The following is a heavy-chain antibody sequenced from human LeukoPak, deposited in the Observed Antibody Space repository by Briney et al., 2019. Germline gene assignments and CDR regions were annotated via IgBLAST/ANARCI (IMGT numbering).Heavy chain of an antibody. V-gene: IGHV3-48*03. CDR2: ITRSGSNI. Sequence: PGGSLRLSCTGAPLTFSKYGLNWVRQSPGKGLEWISSITRSGSNIDYADSVRGRFTISRDNAKNSLFLHMNSLRVEDTAVHYCARLTIYDDTDYWGQGTLVTVSS. CDR1: PLTFSKYG. CDR3: ARLTIYDDTDY. J-gene: IGHJ4*02. D-gene: IGHD3-3*01.